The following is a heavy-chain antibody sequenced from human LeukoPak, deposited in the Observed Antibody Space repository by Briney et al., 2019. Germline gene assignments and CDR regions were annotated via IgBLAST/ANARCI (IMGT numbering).Heavy chain of an antibody. Sequence: GGSLRLSCAASGSTFSSYEMNWVRQAPGKGLEWVSYISSSGSTIYYADSVKGRFTISRDNAKNSLYLQMNSLRAEDTAVYYCARDSLVVVVAGPLDYYYYGMDVWGQGTTVTVSS. V-gene: IGHV3-48*03. D-gene: IGHD2-15*01. CDR1: GSTFSSYE. CDR2: ISSSGSTI. J-gene: IGHJ6*02. CDR3: ARDSLVVVVAGPLDYYYYGMDV.